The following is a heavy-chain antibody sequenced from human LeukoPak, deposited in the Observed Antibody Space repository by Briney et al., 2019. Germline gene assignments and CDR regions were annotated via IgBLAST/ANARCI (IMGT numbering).Heavy chain of an antibody. CDR2: IIPIFGTA. V-gene: IGHV1-69*05. J-gene: IGHJ5*02. CDR3: ARAPRRVVPAANNNWFDP. CDR1: GGTFSSYA. Sequence: APVKVSCKASGGTFSSYAIGWVRQAPGQGLEWMGGIIPIFGTANYAQKFQGRVTITTDESTSTAYMELSSLRSEDTAVYYCARAPRRVVPAANNNWFDPWGQGTLVTVSS. D-gene: IGHD2-2*01.